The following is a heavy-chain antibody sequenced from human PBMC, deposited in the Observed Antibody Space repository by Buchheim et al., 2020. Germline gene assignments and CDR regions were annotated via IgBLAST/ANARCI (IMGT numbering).Heavy chain of an antibody. V-gene: IGHV4-34*01. CDR3: ARGQRYSYGNWFDP. CDR2: INHSGST. D-gene: IGHD5-18*01. J-gene: IGHJ5*02. CDR1: GGSFSGYY. Sequence: QVQLQQWGAGLLKPSKTLSLTCAVYGGSFSGYYWSWIRQPPGKGLEWIGEINHSGSTNYNPSLKSRVTISVDTSKNQFSLKLSSVTAADTAVYYCARGQRYSYGNWFDPWGQGTL.